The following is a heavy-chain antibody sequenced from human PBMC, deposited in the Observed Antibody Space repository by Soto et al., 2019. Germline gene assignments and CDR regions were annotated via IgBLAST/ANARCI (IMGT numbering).Heavy chain of an antibody. D-gene: IGHD6-6*01. V-gene: IGHV6-1*01. CDR1: GDSVSSNSGA. CDR2: TYYRSKWYN. Sequence: SQTLSLTCAICGDSVSSNSGAWNWIRRSPSRGLEWLGRTYYRSKWYNDFAVSVKSRITINPDTSKNQFSLQLNSVTPEDTAVYYCVRQYRDSQYYSGLDVWGQGTTVTVSS. J-gene: IGHJ6*02. CDR3: VRQYRDSQYYSGLDV.